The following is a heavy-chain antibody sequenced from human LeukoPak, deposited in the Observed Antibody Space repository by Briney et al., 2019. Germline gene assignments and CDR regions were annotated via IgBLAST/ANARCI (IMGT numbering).Heavy chain of an antibody. CDR2: IHTGGTT. J-gene: IGHJ4*02. Sequence: PGGSLRLFCVASGLDISYHYVGWVRQAPGKGLEWVSVIHTGGTTHYAESVKGRFTVSKDTSNNTVFLQMNSLRVGDTAVYYCARVWFGYFFQWGQGALVTVSS. V-gene: IGHV3-53*01. CDR1: GLDISYHY. CDR3: ARVWFGYFFQ. D-gene: IGHD3-10*01.